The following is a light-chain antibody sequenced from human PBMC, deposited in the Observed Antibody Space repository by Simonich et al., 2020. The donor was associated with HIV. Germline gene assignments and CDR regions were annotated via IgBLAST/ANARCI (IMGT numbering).Light chain of an antibody. CDR3: YSTDSSGNHWV. J-gene: IGLJ3*02. CDR2: EDS. CDR1: ALPKKS. Sequence: SYELTQPPSVSVSPGQTARITCSGDALPKKSAYWYQQKSGQAPGLVIYEDSKRPSWIPERFSGSSSGTMDTLTISGAQVEDEADYYCYSTDSSGNHWVFGGGTKLTVL. V-gene: IGLV3-10*01.